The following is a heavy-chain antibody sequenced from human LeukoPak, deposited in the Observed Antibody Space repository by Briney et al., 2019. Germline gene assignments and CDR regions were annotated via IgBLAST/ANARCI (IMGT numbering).Heavy chain of an antibody. CDR3: ARQPIYGDYPTYYFDY. CDR1: GGSISSSSYY. Sequence: SETLSLTCTVSGGSISSSSYYWGWIRQPPGKGLEWIGSIYYSGSTYYNPSLKSRVTISVDTSKNQFSLKLSSVTAADTAVYYCARQPIYGDYPTYYFDYWGQGTLVTVSS. V-gene: IGHV4-39*07. J-gene: IGHJ4*02. CDR2: IYYSGST. D-gene: IGHD4-17*01.